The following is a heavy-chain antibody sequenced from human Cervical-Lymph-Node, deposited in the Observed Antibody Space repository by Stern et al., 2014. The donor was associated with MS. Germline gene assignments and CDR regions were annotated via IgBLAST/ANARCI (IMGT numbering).Heavy chain of an antibody. CDR2: IYWDDAT. D-gene: IGHD6-6*01. Sequence: QVTLRESGPTLVIPTQTLTLTCTFSGFSLTTNGVSVGWIRQSPGKALECLALIYWDDATRYSPSLKSRLSITKETSKNQVLLTMTNVEPVDTATYYCAHRDDWQLDFAYWGQGIPVTVSS. CDR3: AHRDDWQLDFAY. V-gene: IGHV2-5*02. CDR1: GFSLTTNGVS. J-gene: IGHJ4*02.